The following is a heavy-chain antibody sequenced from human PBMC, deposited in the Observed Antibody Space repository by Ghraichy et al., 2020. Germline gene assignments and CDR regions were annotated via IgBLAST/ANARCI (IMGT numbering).Heavy chain of an antibody. CDR1: GYSVTDYS. CDR2: INPNSGGT. D-gene: IGHD3-10*01. J-gene: IGHJ4*02. CDR3: ASHWRGGLTLVDY. Sequence: ASVKVSCKASGYSVTDYSVQWVRQAPGQGLEWMGWINPNSGGTHLAQKFQGRVTMTGDTAISTVYMEVTRLTSDDTAVYFCASHWRGGLTLVDYWGQGTLVTVSS. V-gene: IGHV1-2*02.